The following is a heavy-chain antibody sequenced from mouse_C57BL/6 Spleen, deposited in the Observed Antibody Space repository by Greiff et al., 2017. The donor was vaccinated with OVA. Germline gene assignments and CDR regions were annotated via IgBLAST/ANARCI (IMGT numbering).Heavy chain of an antibody. D-gene: IGHD2-4*01. CDR3: ARERDYNYIDY. Sequence: EVQRVESGPGLVKPSQSLSLTCSVTGYSITSGYYWNWIRQFPGNKLEWMGYISYDGSNNYNPSLKNRISITRDPSKNQFFLKLNSVTTEDTATYYCARERDYNYIDYWGQGTTLTVSS. CDR1: GYSITSGYY. V-gene: IGHV3-6*01. CDR2: ISYDGSN. J-gene: IGHJ2*01.